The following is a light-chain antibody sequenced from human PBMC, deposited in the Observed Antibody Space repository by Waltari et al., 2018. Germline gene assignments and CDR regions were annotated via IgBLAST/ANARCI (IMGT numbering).Light chain of an antibody. Sequence: DIQMTQSPSTLSASVGDRVTITCRASQSISRWLAWSQQKTGKAPKLLIYKASSVESGVPSRFTGSGSGTEFTLTISSLQPDDFATYYCQQYNSFPYTFGQGTKLEIK. V-gene: IGKV1-5*03. CDR3: QQYNSFPYT. CDR1: QSISRW. CDR2: KAS. J-gene: IGKJ2*01.